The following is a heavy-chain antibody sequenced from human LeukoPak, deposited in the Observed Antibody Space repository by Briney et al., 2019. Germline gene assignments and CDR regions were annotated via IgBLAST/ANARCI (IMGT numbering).Heavy chain of an antibody. CDR2: IYYSGST. D-gene: IGHD2-15*01. V-gene: IGHV4-30-4*01. CDR1: GGSISSGDYF. Sequence: SETLSLTCTVSGGSISSGDYFWSWIRQPPGKGLEWIGYIYYSGSTYYNPSLKSRVTISVDTSKNQFSLKLSSVTAADTAVYYCARALGGPDYFDYWGQGTLVTVSS. J-gene: IGHJ4*02. CDR3: ARALGGPDYFDY.